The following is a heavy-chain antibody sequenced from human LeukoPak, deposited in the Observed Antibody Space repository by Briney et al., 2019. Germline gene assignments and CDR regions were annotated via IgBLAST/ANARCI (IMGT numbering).Heavy chain of an antibody. Sequence: GGSLRLSCAASGFTFDDYGMSWVRQAPGKGLEWVAVISYDGSNKYYADSVKGRFTISRDNSKNTLYLQMNSLRAEDTAVYYCAKSSSPNYYYYYGMDVWGQGTTVTVSS. D-gene: IGHD6-13*01. V-gene: IGHV3-30*18. J-gene: IGHJ6*02. CDR1: GFTFDDYG. CDR2: ISYDGSNK. CDR3: AKSSSPNYYYYYGMDV.